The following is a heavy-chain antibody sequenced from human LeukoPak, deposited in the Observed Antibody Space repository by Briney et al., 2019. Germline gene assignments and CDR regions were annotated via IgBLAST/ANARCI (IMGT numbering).Heavy chain of an antibody. D-gene: IGHD4-17*01. Sequence: GGSLRLSCASSGFTFSSYAMSWVRQAPGKGLEWVSAISGSGGSTYYADSVKGRFTISRDNSKNTLYLQMNSLRAEDTAVYYCARATPNTTVTYYYYGMDVWGQGTTVTVPS. J-gene: IGHJ6*02. CDR2: ISGSGGST. CDR1: GFTFSSYA. CDR3: ARATPNTTVTYYYYGMDV. V-gene: IGHV3-23*01.